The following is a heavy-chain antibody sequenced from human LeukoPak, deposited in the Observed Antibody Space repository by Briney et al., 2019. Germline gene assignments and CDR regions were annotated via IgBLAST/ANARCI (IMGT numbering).Heavy chain of an antibody. D-gene: IGHD3-10*01. CDR3: ARVEEGYGSGRRENYYYYYMDV. V-gene: IGHV4-39*07. CDR2: IYYSGST. J-gene: IGHJ6*03. CDR1: GGSISSSSYY. Sequence: SETLSLTCTVSGGSISSSSYYWGWIRQPPGKGLEWIGSIYYSGSTYYNPSLKSRVTISVDTSKNQFSLKLSSVTAADTAVYYCARVEEGYGSGRRENYYYYYMDVWGKGTTVIISS.